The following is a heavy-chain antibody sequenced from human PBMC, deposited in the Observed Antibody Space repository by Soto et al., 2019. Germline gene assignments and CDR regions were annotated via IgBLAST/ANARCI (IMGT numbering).Heavy chain of an antibody. Sequence: QVQLQESGPRLVKPSETLSFTCSVSGVSIGSHFWSWIRQAPGKGPELVGYIYHTVNTNYNPALKSRVTISIDTSENQLSLQLSSVTAADTAVYYCARFQYTVVTALDILGQGTMFTVSS. V-gene: IGHV4-59*11. J-gene: IGHJ3*02. CDR3: ARFQYTVVTALDI. CDR1: GVSIGSHF. D-gene: IGHD2-15*01. CDR2: IYHTVNT.